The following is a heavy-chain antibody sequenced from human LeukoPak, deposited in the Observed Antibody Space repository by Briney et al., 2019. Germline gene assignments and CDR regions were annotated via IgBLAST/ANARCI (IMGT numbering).Heavy chain of an antibody. V-gene: IGHV1-24*01. CDR2: FDPEDGET. CDR1: GYTLSGYY. D-gene: IGHD3-10*01. J-gene: IGHJ5*02. Sequence: GASVKVSCKASGYTLSGYYMHWVRQAPGKGLEWMGGFDPEDGETIYAQKFQGRVTMTEDTSTDTAYMELSSLRSEDTAVYYCATSRVLLWFGDDNWFDPWGQGTLVTVSS. CDR3: ATSRVLLWFGDDNWFDP.